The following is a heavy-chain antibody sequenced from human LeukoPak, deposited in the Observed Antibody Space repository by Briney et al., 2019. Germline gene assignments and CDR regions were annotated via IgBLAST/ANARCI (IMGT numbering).Heavy chain of an antibody. CDR1: GFTFSSCA. J-gene: IGHJ4*02. CDR2: ISSNGNNK. Sequence: GGSLRLSCSASGFTFSSCAMHWVRQAPGRGLEHVSAISSNGNNKYYADSVRGTFTISRDNSKSTVYLQMSSLTAEDTAIYYCVKGGIYSSGYFDYWGQGTLVTVSS. D-gene: IGHD6-19*01. V-gene: IGHV3-64D*09. CDR3: VKGGIYSSGYFDY.